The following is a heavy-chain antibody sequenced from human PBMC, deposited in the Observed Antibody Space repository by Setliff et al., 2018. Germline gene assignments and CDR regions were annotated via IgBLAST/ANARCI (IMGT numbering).Heavy chain of an antibody. CDR1: GGSISSYY. Sequence: PSETLSLTCTVSGGSISSYYWSWIRQPAGKGLEWIGRIYTSGSTNYNPSLKSRVTMSVDTSKNQFSLKPSSVTAADTAVYYCARDHGDYGYYYYYMDVWGKGTTVTVSS. J-gene: IGHJ6*03. D-gene: IGHD4-17*01. CDR3: ARDHGDYGYYYYYMDV. V-gene: IGHV4-4*07. CDR2: IYTSGST.